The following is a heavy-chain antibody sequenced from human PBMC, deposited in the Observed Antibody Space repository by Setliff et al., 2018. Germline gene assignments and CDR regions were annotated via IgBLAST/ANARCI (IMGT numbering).Heavy chain of an antibody. Sequence: PGGSLRLSCAASGFTFSGYSMNWVRQAPGKGLEWVSYISGSSHIISYADSVKGRFIISRDNSENTLYLQMNSLRAEDTAVYYCASAGHSGSWFPFDAFHIWGQGTMVTVSS. J-gene: IGHJ3*02. CDR3: ASAGHSGSWFPFDAFHI. V-gene: IGHV3-48*01. D-gene: IGHD6-13*01. CDR2: ISGSSHII. CDR1: GFTFSGYS.